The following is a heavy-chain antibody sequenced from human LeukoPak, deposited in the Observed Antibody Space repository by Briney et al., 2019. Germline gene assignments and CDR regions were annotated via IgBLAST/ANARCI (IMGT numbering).Heavy chain of an antibody. J-gene: IGHJ4*02. D-gene: IGHD6-19*01. V-gene: IGHV4-39*01. CDR3: ARRGGSGWDTFDY. Sequence: PSETLSLTCTVSGGSISSSSYYWGWIRQPPGKVLEWIGSIYYSGSTYYNPSLKSRVTISVDTSKNQFSLKLSSVTAADTAVYYCARRGGSGWDTFDYWGQGTLVTVSS. CDR2: IYYSGST. CDR1: GGSISSSSYY.